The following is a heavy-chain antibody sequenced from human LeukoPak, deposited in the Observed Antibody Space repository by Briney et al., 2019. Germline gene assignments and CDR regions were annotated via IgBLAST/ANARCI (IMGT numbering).Heavy chain of an antibody. V-gene: IGHV3-7*05. CDR1: GFTFSNYA. D-gene: IGHD3-10*01. Sequence: GGSLRLSCAASGFTFSNYAMSWVRQAPGKGLELVADINEDGSTIYYVNSVKGRFTISRDNAKNSLSLQLNTLRAEDRAVYYCARWSYVSGAWFLDSWGQGALVTVSS. J-gene: IGHJ4*02. CDR2: INEDGSTI. CDR3: ARWSYVSGAWFLDS.